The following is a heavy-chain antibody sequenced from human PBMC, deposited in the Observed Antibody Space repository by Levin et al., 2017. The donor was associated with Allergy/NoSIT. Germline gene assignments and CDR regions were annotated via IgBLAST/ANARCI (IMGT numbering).Heavy chain of an antibody. Sequence: PGGSLRLSCEASGFTFDSYAMSWVRQAPGKGLEWVSTITGSGGSTYFADSVKGRFTISRDNSKNTLYLQLNSLRAEDTGEYYCAKGVGYRYDAFHIWGQGTMVTVSS. CDR1: GFTFDSYA. V-gene: IGHV3-23*01. CDR2: ITGSGGST. J-gene: IGHJ3*02. CDR3: AKGVGYRYDAFHI. D-gene: IGHD2-15*01.